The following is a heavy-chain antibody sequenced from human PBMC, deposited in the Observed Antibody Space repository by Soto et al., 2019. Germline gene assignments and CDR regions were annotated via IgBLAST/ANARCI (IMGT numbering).Heavy chain of an antibody. CDR1: VGSFSIGSYY. J-gene: IGHJ5*02. CDR2: IYYSGST. Sequence: QVQLQESGPGLVKPSETLSLPGTVSVGSFSIGSYYWSGIRNPPGKGLEWIGYIYYSGSTNYNPSLKSRVTISVDTSKNQFSLKLSSVTAADTAVYYCARDDYSDEGWFDPWGQGTLVTVSS. CDR3: ARDDYSDEGWFDP. D-gene: IGHD4-17*01. V-gene: IGHV4-61*01.